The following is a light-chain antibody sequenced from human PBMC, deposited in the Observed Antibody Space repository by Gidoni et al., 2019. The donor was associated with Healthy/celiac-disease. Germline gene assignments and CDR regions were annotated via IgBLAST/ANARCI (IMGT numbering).Light chain of an antibody. V-gene: IGKV1-9*01. CDR1: QVISSY. CDR3: QQLNSYPLT. J-gene: IGKJ5*01. CDR2: AAS. Sequence: IQLTQSPTSLSASVGDRVNITCRASQVISSYLAWYQQKPGKAPKLLIYAASPCQSGVPSRFSGSGSGSDFTLTISSLQPEDFATYYCQQLNSYPLTCGQGTRLEIK.